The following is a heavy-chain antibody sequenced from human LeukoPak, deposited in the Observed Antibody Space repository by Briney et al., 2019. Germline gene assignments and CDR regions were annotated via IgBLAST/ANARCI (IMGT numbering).Heavy chain of an antibody. CDR2: INSDGSST. CDR1: GFTFGNYW. CDR3: ASTDRLDY. D-gene: IGHD3-22*01. Sequence: GGSLRLSCEASGFTFGNYWMHWVRQAPGKGPVWVSRINSDGSSTTYADSVKGRFTISRDNAKNTLYLRMNSLRVEDTAVYYCASTDRLDYWGQGTLVTVSS. V-gene: IGHV3-74*01. J-gene: IGHJ4*02.